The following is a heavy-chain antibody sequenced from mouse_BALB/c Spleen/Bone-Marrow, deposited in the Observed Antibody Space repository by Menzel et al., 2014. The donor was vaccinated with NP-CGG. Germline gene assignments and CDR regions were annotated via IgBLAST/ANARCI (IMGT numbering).Heavy chain of an antibody. Sequence: QVHVKQSGPELVKPVASVKISCKASGYTFTDYCINWVKQKPGQGLEWIGWIYPGSGNTQYNEKFKGKATLTVDTSSNTAYMQLSSLTSEGTAVYFCARPPYYYGSRPYWYFDVWGAGTTVTVSS. J-gene: IGHJ1*01. CDR1: GYTFTDYC. CDR2: IYPGSGNT. D-gene: IGHD1-1*01. CDR3: ARPPYYYGSRPYWYFDV. V-gene: IGHV1-84*02.